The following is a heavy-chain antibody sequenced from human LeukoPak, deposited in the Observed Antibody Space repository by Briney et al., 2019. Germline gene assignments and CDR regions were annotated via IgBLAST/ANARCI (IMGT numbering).Heavy chain of an antibody. CDR2: ISGSGGST. Sequence: PGGSLRLSCAASGFTFRSYAMSWVRQAPGKGLEWVSAISGSGGSTYYADSVRGRFTISRDNSKNTLDLHMNSLRAEDTALYYCARNYYEPTYDYYFDCWGQGTLVTVSS. D-gene: IGHD1-26*01. J-gene: IGHJ4*02. V-gene: IGHV3-23*01. CDR3: ARNYYEPTYDYYFDC. CDR1: GFTFRSYA.